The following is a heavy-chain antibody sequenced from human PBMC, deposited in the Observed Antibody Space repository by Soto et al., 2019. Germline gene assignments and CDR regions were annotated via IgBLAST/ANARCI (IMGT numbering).Heavy chain of an antibody. CDR3: VHRGRRMLGYFDY. Sequence: SGPTLVNPTQTLTLTCTFSGFSLTTFGEGVGWIRQPPGKALEWLALIYWDDDKRYSPSLQSRLTITKDTSKNQVVLSLTNMDSVDTAIFLCVHRGRRMLGYFDYWGQGAMVTVSS. V-gene: IGHV2-5*02. D-gene: IGHD3-10*02. CDR1: GFSLTTFGEG. CDR2: IYWDDDK. J-gene: IGHJ4*02.